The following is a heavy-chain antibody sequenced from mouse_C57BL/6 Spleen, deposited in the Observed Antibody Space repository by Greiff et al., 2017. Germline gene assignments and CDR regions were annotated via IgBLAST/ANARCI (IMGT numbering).Heavy chain of an antibody. CDR3: AREILRGIDY. J-gene: IGHJ2*01. CDR2: IYPGSGNT. V-gene: IGHV1-76*01. CDR1: GYTFTDYY. Sequence: QVQLQQSGAELVRPGASVKLSCKASGYTFTDYYINWVKQRPGQGLEWIARIYPGSGNTYYNEKFKGKATLTAEKSSSTAYMQLSSLTSEDSAVYFCAREILRGIDYWGQGTTLTVSS. D-gene: IGHD1-1*01.